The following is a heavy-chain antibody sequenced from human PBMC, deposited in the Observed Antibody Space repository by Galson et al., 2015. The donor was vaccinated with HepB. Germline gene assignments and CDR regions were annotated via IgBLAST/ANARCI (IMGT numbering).Heavy chain of an antibody. CDR2: ISYDENYK. CDR3: ARAVAAMSLYGMDV. D-gene: IGHD5-18*01. CDR1: GFTFSSYA. V-gene: IGHV3-30-3*01. J-gene: IGHJ6*02. Sequence: SLRLSCAASGFTFSSYAMHWVRQTPGKGLEWVAVISYDENYKYYADSVKGRFTISRDNSRDTVFLQMKSLTGEDTAVYYCARAVAAMSLYGMDVWGHGTTVTVSS.